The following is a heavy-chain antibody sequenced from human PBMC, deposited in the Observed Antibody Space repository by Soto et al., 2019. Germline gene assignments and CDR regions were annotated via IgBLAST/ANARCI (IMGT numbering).Heavy chain of an antibody. Sequence: PSETLSLTSAVYGGSFSGYYWSWIRQPPGKGLEWIGEINHSGSTNYNPSLKSRVTISVDTSKNQFSLKLSSVTAADTAVYYCARLGYCSSTSCSGWFDPWGQGTLVTVSS. CDR1: GGSFSGYY. CDR2: INHSGST. D-gene: IGHD2-2*01. J-gene: IGHJ5*02. CDR3: ARLGYCSSTSCSGWFDP. V-gene: IGHV4-34*01.